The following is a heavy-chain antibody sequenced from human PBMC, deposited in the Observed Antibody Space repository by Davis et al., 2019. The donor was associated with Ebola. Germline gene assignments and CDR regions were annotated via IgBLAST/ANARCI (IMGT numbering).Heavy chain of an antibody. Sequence: GESLKISCAASGFTFSSYGMHWVRQAPGKGLEWVAFIRYDGSNKYYADSVKGRFTISRDNSKNTLYLQMNSLRAEDTAVYYCAKDGLDCTNGVCFAYGMDVWGQGTTVTVSS. CDR2: IRYDGSNK. V-gene: IGHV3-30*02. CDR3: AKDGLDCTNGVCFAYGMDV. D-gene: IGHD2-8*01. J-gene: IGHJ6*02. CDR1: GFTFSSYG.